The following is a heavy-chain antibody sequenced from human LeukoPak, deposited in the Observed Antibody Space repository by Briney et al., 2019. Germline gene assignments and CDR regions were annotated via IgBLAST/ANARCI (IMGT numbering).Heavy chain of an antibody. Sequence: GGSLRPSCAASGFTFSSYAMSWVRQAPGKGLEWVSAISGSGGSTYYADSVKGRFTISRDNSKNTLYLQMNSLRAEDTAVYYCAKDYYDSSGYWSSGDVFDIWGQGTMVTV. CDR1: GFTFSSYA. D-gene: IGHD3-22*01. J-gene: IGHJ3*02. CDR3: AKDYYDSSGYWSSGDVFDI. CDR2: ISGSGGST. V-gene: IGHV3-23*01.